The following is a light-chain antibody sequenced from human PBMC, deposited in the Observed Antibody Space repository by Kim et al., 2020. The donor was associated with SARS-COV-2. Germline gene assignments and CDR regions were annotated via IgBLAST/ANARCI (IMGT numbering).Light chain of an antibody. CDR2: RDT. Sequence: SVALGQTGKITCGGNNIGGKNVHWYQQKPGQAPVLVIYRDTKRPSGIPERFSGSNSGNTATLTISRAQAGDEADYYCQVWDSTTWVFGGGTKLTVL. CDR1: NIGGKN. V-gene: IGLV3-9*01. J-gene: IGLJ3*02. CDR3: QVWDSTTWV.